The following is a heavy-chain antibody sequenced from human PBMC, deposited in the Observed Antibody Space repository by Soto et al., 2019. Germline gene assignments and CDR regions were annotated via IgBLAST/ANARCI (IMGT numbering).Heavy chain of an antibody. V-gene: IGHV1-8*01. CDR2: MNPNSGNT. Sequence: GASVKVSCKASGYTFTSYDINWVRQATGQGLEWMGWMNPNSGNTGYAQKFQGRVTMTRNTSISTAYMELSSLRSEDTAVYYCARDDCSGGSCYGRERFDPWGQGTLVTVSS. CDR1: GYTFTSYD. CDR3: ARDDCSGGSCYGRERFDP. J-gene: IGHJ5*02. D-gene: IGHD2-15*01.